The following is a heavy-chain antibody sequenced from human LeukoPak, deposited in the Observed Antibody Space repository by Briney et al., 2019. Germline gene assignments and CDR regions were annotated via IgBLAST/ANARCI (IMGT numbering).Heavy chain of an antibody. Sequence: SETLSLTCAVYGGSFSGYYWSWIRQPPGKGLEWIGEINHSGSTNYNPSLKSRVTISVDTSKNQFSLKLSSVAAADTAVYYCARVPGDYANYAAIDYWGQGTLVIVSS. J-gene: IGHJ4*02. CDR3: ARVPGDYANYAAIDY. D-gene: IGHD4-11*01. CDR2: INHSGST. V-gene: IGHV4-34*01. CDR1: GGSFSGYY.